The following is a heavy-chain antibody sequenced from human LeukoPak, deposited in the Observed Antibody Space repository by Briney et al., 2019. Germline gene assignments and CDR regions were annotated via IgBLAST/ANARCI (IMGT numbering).Heavy chain of an antibody. CDR2: INPNSGGT. CDR1: GYTFTGYY. Sequence: ASVKVSCKASGYTFTGYYMHWVRQAPGQGLEWMGWINPNSGGTNYAQKFQGRVTMTEDTSTDTAYMELSSLRSEDTAVYYCATAYNWNDADYWGQGTLVTVSS. J-gene: IGHJ4*02. D-gene: IGHD1-1*01. CDR3: ATAYNWNDADY. V-gene: IGHV1-2*02.